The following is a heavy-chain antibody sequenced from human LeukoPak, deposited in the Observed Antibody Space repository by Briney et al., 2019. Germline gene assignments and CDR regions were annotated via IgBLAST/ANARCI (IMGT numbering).Heavy chain of an antibody. CDR2: IYYGGST. CDR1: GGSVSSGNSY. J-gene: IGHJ5*02. CDR3: AREYSGRFDP. D-gene: IGHD4-23*01. Sequence: SETLSLTCTVSGGSVSSGNSYWNWIRQPPGKGLEWIGYIYYGGSTNYNPSLKSQVTMSIDTSKNQFSLRLSSVTAADTAIYYCAREYSGRFDPWGQGTLVTVSS. V-gene: IGHV4-61*01.